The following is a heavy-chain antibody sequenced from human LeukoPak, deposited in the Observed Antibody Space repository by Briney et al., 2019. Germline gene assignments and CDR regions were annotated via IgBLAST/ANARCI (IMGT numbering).Heavy chain of an antibody. CDR2: VRSKANSYAT. CDR3: TRHPEPDAHCGGDCYSRDAFDI. CDR1: GFTFSDSA. D-gene: IGHD2-21*02. V-gene: IGHV3-73*01. Sequence: PGGSLRLSCAASGFTFSDSAMHWVRQASGKGLEWVGHVRSKANSYATAYAASMKGRFTISRDDSKNTAFLQMNSLKTEDTAVYYCTRHPEPDAHCGGDCYSRDAFDIWGQGTMVTVSS. J-gene: IGHJ3*02.